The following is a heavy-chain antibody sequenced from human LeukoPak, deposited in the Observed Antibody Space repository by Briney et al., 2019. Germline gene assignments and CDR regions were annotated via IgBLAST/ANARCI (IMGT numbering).Heavy chain of an antibody. D-gene: IGHD2-15*01. Sequence: GGSLRLSCVASGFTLSTYWMNWVRQAPGKGLVWVSRINSDGSATSYADSVMVRFTISRDSAKNTLYLQMNSLRPEDTAVYYCARGNKWSFDSWGQGALVTVSS. J-gene: IGHJ4*02. CDR2: INSDGSAT. V-gene: IGHV3-74*01. CDR3: ARGNKWSFDS. CDR1: GFTLSTYW.